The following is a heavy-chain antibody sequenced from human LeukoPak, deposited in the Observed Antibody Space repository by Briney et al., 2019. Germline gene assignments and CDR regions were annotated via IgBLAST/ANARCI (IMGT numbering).Heavy chain of an antibody. CDR3: AKDTYGGKSLADY. CDR2: IWYDGINK. D-gene: IGHD2-8*01. Sequence: QPGRSLRLSCAASGFPFSSYGMHWVRQAPGKGLEWVAIIWYDGINKYYADSVKGRFTISRDNSKNRLYLQMNSLRVEDTAVYYCAKDTYGGKSLADYWGQGTLVTVSS. V-gene: IGHV3-33*06. CDR1: GFPFSSYG. J-gene: IGHJ4*02.